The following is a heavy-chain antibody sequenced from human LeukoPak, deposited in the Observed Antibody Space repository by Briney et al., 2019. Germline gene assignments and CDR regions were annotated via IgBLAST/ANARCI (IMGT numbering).Heavy chain of an antibody. Sequence: GGSLRLFCAVSGCTFSSYAMHWVRQAPGKGLEWVAVISYDGSNKYYADSVKGRFTISRDNSKNTLYLQMNSLRAEDTAVYYCAKEAGGYCTNGVCYDDYYYYMDVWGKGTTVTVSS. CDR1: GCTFSSYA. CDR3: AKEAGGYCTNGVCYDDYYYYMDV. J-gene: IGHJ6*03. V-gene: IGHV3-30*04. CDR2: ISYDGSNK. D-gene: IGHD2-8*01.